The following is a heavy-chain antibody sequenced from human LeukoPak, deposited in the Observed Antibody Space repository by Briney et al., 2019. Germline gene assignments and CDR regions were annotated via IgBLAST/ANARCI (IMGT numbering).Heavy chain of an antibody. CDR3: AKADCGNIGCYVKDY. J-gene: IGHJ4*02. Sequence: GGSLKLPCAASGSTFSSYGMHWVRQAPGKGLEWVAVIWYDGSNKYYADSVKGRFTISRDNSNNMLYLQMNSLRAEDTAVYYCAKADCGNIGCYVKDYWGQGTLVTVSS. D-gene: IGHD2-2*01. CDR2: IWYDGSNK. CDR1: GSTFSSYG. V-gene: IGHV3-33*06.